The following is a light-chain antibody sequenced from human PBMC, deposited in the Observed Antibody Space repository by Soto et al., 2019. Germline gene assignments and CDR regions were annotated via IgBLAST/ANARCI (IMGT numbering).Light chain of an antibody. CDR1: SSNIGSNN. CDR2: NNN. J-gene: IGLJ7*01. CDR3: AAWDDSLNGLV. Sequence: QSVLTQPPSASGTPGQRVTISCSGSSSNIGSNNVNWYQQLPRTNPKHLIYNNNNRPSGVPDRFSGSKSANSASLAISGVQAEDEDDYSCAAWDDSLNGLVFGTGTQLTVL. V-gene: IGLV1-44*01.